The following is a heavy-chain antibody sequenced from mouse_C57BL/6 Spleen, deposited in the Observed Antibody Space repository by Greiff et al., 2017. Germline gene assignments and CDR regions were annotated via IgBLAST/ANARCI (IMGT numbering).Heavy chain of an antibody. V-gene: IGHV1-69*01. D-gene: IGHD3-2*02. CDR2: IDPSVSYT. Sequence: QVQLQQPGAELVMPGASVKLSCKASGYTFTSYWMHWVKQRPGQGLEWIGEIDPSVSYTNYNQKFKGKSTLTVDKSSSTAYMQLSSLTSEDSAVYYCARDSSGFAYWGQGTLVTVSA. CDR1: GYTFTSYW. CDR3: ARDSSGFAY. J-gene: IGHJ3*01.